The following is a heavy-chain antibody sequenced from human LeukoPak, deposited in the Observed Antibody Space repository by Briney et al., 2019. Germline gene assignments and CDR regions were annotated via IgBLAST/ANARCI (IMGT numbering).Heavy chain of an antibody. CDR2: ISYDGSNK. CDR3: ARSRTGYQTAGFDY. Sequence: GRSLRLSCAASGFPFSNYAMHWVRQAPGKGLEWVAIISYDGSNKYYADSVKGRFTISRDNSKNTLYLQMNSLRAEDTAVYYCARSRTGYQTAGFDYWGQGTLVTVSS. V-gene: IGHV3-30-3*01. D-gene: IGHD2-2*01. J-gene: IGHJ4*02. CDR1: GFPFSNYA.